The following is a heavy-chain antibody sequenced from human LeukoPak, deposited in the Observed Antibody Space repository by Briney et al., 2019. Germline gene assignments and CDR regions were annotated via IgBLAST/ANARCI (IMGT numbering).Heavy chain of an antibody. CDR1: GGSISSGVYY. Sequence: SETLSLTCTVSGGSISSGVYYWSWIRQHPGKGLEWIGQIYHSGSTNYNPSLKSRVTISVDKSKNQFSLKLRSVTAADTAVYYCARPLSLGYCSGGSCYGRGAWFDRWGQGTLVTVSS. V-gene: IGHV4-39*07. CDR3: ARPLSLGYCSGGSCYGRGAWFDR. CDR2: IYHSGST. J-gene: IGHJ5*02. D-gene: IGHD2-15*01.